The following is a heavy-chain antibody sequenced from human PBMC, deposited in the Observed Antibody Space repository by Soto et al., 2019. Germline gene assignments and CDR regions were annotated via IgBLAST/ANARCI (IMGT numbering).Heavy chain of an antibody. J-gene: IGHJ4*02. D-gene: IGHD2-15*01. CDR2: IRNKANSYTT. CDR1: GFTFSDHY. CDR3: ASGYCSGGSCCSSPGNY. Sequence: EVQLVESGGGLVQPGGSLRLSCAASGFTFSDHYMDWVRQAPGKGLEWVGRIRNKANSYTTYYAASVKGRFTISRDGSKNSLYLQMNSLKTEDTVLYYCASGYCSGGSCCSSPGNYWGQGTLVTVSS. V-gene: IGHV3-72*01.